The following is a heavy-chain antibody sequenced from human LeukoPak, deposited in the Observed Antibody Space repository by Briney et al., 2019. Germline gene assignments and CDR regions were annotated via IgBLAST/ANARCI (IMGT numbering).Heavy chain of an antibody. CDR3: ARVGSYYDILTGYQTNWFDP. CDR2: INPNSGGT. Sequence: ASVKVSCKASGYTFTGYYMHWVRQAPGQGLEWMGWINPNSGGTSYAQKLQGRVTMTTDTSTSTAYMELRSLRSDDAAVYYCARVGSYYDILTGYQTNWFDPWGQGTLVTVSS. D-gene: IGHD3-9*01. J-gene: IGHJ5*02. CDR1: GYTFTGYY. V-gene: IGHV1-2*02.